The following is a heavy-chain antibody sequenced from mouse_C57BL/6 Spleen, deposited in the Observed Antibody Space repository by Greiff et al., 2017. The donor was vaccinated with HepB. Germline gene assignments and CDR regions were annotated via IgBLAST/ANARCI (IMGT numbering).Heavy chain of an antibody. V-gene: IGHV1-69*01. Sequence: QVQLQQPGAELVMPGASVKLSCKASGYTFTSYWMHWVKQRPGQGLEWIGEIDPSDSYTNYNQKFTGKSTLTVDKSSSTAYMQLSSLTSEDSAVYYCARFGTAQFPFAYWGQGTLVTVSA. CDR2: IDPSDSYT. CDR1: GYTFTSYW. CDR3: ARFGTAQFPFAY. J-gene: IGHJ3*01. D-gene: IGHD3-2*02.